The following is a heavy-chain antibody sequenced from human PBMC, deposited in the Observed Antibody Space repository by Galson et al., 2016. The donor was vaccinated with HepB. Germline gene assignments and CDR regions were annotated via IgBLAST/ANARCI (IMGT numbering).Heavy chain of an antibody. J-gene: IGHJ3*02. V-gene: IGHV1-69*13. Sequence: SVKVSCKAYGGTFSDFGISWLRQAPGQGLEWMGGIIPVFGTAQYAQKFQGRVKITADESTSTTCMELNSLRSEDTAVYYCATDLGGHCGGDCPGVFDIWGQGTMVTVSS. D-gene: IGHD2-21*01. CDR2: IIPVFGTA. CDR1: GGTFSDFG. CDR3: ATDLGGHCGGDCPGVFDI.